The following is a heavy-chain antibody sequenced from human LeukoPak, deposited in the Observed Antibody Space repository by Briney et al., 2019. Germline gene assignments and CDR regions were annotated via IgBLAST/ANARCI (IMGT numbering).Heavy chain of an antibody. CDR2: IYSGGST. CDR3: ARDVRGGWYVFDY. J-gene: IGHJ4*02. D-gene: IGHD6-19*01. Sequence: GGSLRLSCAAPGFTVSSNYMSWVRQAPGKGLEWVSVIYSGGSTYYADSVKGRFTISRDNSKNTLYLQMNSLRAEDTAVYYCARDVRGGWYVFDYWGQGTLVTVSS. V-gene: IGHV3-66*01. CDR1: GFTVSSNY.